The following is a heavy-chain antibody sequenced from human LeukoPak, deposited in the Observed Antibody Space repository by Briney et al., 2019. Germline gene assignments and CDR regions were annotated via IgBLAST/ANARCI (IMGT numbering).Heavy chain of an antibody. Sequence: GGSLRLSCAASGFTFSSYAMSWVRQAPGKGLEWVSAISGSGGSTYYADSVKGRFTISRDNSKNTLYLQMNSLRAEDTAVYYCAKDPRRLLRFLEWSHYFDYWGQGTLVTVSS. V-gene: IGHV3-23*01. CDR1: GFTFSSYA. J-gene: IGHJ4*02. CDR3: AKDPRRLLRFLEWSHYFDY. D-gene: IGHD3-3*01. CDR2: ISGSGGST.